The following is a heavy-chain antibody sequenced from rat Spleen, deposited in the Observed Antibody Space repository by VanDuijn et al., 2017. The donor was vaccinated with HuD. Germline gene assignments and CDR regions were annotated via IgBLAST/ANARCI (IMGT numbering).Heavy chain of an antibody. CDR1: GYTFTSYD. Sequence: QVQLQQSGAELAKPGSSVKISCKASGYTFTSYDISWIKQTTGQGLEWIGAINPGSGGTGYNEKFKGKATLTVDKSSSTAFMQLSSLTPEDTAVYYCARTVDWFACWGQGTLVTVSS. CDR3: ARTVDWFAC. J-gene: IGHJ3*01. V-gene: IGHV1-60*01. CDR2: INPGSGGT.